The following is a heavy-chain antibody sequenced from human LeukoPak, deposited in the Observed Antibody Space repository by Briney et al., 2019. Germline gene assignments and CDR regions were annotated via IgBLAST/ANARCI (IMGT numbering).Heavy chain of an antibody. CDR1: RFPSANHA. J-gene: IGHJ5*02. CDR3: VREAGYCASVCIKTNWFDP. CDR2: FSNGNT. Sequence: GGALRLSCAASRFPSANHAMSLVGPPAWYGLQWVSAFSNGNTYYSDSVRGRFTISRDDSKNMVYLQMNSLRVEDTARYYCVREAGYCASVCIKTNWFDPWGQGTLVTVSS. V-gene: IGHV3-23*01. D-gene: IGHD2-8*02.